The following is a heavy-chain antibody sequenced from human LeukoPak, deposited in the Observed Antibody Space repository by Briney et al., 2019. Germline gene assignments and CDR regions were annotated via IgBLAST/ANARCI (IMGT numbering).Heavy chain of an antibody. CDR3: ARGRRTSYYDSSGQIGYGMDV. V-gene: IGHV4-34*01. Sequence: TSETLSLTCAVYGRSFSGYYWSCIRQPPGKGLEWIGEINHSGSTDYNPSLKSRVTISVDTSKNQFSLKLSSVTAADTAVYYCARGRRTSYYDSSGQIGYGMDVWGQGTTVTVSS. D-gene: IGHD3-22*01. J-gene: IGHJ6*02. CDR2: INHSGST. CDR1: GRSFSGYY.